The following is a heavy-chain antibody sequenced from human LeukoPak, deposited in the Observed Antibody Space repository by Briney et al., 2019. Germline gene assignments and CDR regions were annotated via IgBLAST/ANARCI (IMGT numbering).Heavy chain of an antibody. CDR3: ARDYSGSYLSAFDI. CDR1: GYTFTSYC. CDR2: ISAYNGNT. Sequence: ASVKVSCKASGYTFTSYCNRRVGQAPRQRREWIGGISAYNGNTNYAQKLQGRVTMTTDTSTSTAYMELRSLRSDDTAVYYCARDYSGSYLSAFDIWGQGTMVTVSS. J-gene: IGHJ3*02. V-gene: IGHV1-18*01. D-gene: IGHD1-26*01.